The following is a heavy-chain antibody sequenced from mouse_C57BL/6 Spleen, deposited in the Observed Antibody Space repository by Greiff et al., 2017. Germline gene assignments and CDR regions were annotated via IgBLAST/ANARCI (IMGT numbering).Heavy chain of an antibody. CDR2: ISDGGSYT. V-gene: IGHV5-4*01. CDR1: GFTFSSYA. Sequence: DVHLVESGGGLVKPGGSLKLSCAASGFTFSSYAMSWVRQTPEKRLEWVATISDGGSYTYYPDNVKGRFTISRDNAKNNLYLQMSHLKSEDTAMYYCARGGITTVADYWGKGTTLTVSS. D-gene: IGHD1-1*01. CDR3: ARGGITTVADY. J-gene: IGHJ2*01.